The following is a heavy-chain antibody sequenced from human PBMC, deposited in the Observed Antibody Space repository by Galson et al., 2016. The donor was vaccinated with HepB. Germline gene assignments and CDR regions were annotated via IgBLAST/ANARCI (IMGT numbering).Heavy chain of an antibody. D-gene: IGHD2-8*01. CDR2: ISAYDGDT. V-gene: IGHV1-18*01. Sequence: SVKVSCKASGYTFSTYGIGWVRQAPGQGLEWMGRISAYDGDTNYAQKFQGRVIMTTDTSTNTAYMDVRTLRSDDTAIYYCARESRVLGAFDIWGEGTLVIVSS. CDR3: ARESRVLGAFDI. J-gene: IGHJ3*02. CDR1: GYTFSTYG.